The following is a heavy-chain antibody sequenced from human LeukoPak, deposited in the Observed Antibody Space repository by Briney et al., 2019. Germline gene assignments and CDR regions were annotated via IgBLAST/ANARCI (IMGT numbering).Heavy chain of an antibody. D-gene: IGHD6-13*01. Sequence: GASVKDSCKASGGTFSSYAISWVRQAPGQGLEWMGGIIPIFGTANYAQKFQGRVTITADESTSTAYMELSSLRSEDTAVYYCAREGEIAAAFNWFDSWGQGTLVTVSS. CDR2: IIPIFGTA. CDR1: GGTFSSYA. J-gene: IGHJ5*01. CDR3: AREGEIAAAFNWFDS. V-gene: IGHV1-69*13.